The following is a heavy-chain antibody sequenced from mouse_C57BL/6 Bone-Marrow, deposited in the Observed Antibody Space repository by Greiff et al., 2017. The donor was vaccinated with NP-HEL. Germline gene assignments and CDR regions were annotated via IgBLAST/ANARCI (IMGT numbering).Heavy chain of an antibody. V-gene: IGHV1-63*01. Sequence: QVQLKQSGAELVRPGTSVKMSCKASGYTFTNYWIGWAKQRPGHGLEWIGDIYPGGGYTNYNEKFKGKATLTADKSSSTAYMQFSSLTSEDSAIYYCARIITPIVGDYFDDWGQGTTLTVSS. J-gene: IGHJ2*01. CDR2: IYPGGGYT. CDR1: GYTFTNYW. CDR3: ARIITPIVGDYFDD. D-gene: IGHD1-1*01.